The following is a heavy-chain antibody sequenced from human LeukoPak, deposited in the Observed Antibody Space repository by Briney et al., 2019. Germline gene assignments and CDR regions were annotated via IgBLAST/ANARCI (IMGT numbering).Heavy chain of an antibody. D-gene: IGHD4-11*01. CDR2: ISAYNGNT. CDR3: ARDPTVTRTYYYYGMDV. Sequence: ASVKVSCKASGYTFTSYGISWVRQAPGQGLEWMGWISAYNGNTNYAQKLQGRVTMTTDTSTSTAYMELRSLRSDDTAVYYCARDPTVTRTYYYYGMDVWGQGTTVTVSS. CDR1: GYTFTSYG. V-gene: IGHV1-18*01. J-gene: IGHJ6*02.